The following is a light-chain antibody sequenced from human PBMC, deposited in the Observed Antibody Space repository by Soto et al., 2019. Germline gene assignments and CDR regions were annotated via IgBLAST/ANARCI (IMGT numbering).Light chain of an antibody. CDR1: RDIGSD. Sequence: ATQITQSPSSLSASLGDKITITCRQSRDIGSDLSWYQQKPGKAPTLLIYAASNLQSGVPSRFRGSRSGTEFTLTVSSLQPEDFATYYCLQDHDDSWTFGQGTKVDIK. J-gene: IGKJ1*01. CDR2: AAS. V-gene: IGKV1-6*01. CDR3: LQDHDDSWT.